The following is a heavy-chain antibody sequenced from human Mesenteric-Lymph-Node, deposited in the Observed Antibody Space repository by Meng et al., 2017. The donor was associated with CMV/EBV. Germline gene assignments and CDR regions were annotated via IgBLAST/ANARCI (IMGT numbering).Heavy chain of an antibody. CDR1: GGSISSDDYY. CDR3: ARAQGNWFDP. Sequence: LTCTVSGGSISSDDYYWSWIRQPPGKGLEWIAYISYSGSTYYNPSLKSRVIMSVDTSNNQFSLKLTSVTAADAAVYYCARAQGNWFDPWGQGTLVTVSS. CDR2: ISYSGST. V-gene: IGHV4-30-4*08. J-gene: IGHJ5*02.